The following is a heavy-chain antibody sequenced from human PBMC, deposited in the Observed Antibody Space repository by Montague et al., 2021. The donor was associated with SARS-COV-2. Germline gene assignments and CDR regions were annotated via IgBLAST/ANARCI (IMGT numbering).Heavy chain of an antibody. Sequence: SETLSLTCTVSGGSINDHYRSWIRQSPGKGLEWIGYIPSNGKTNYNPSLKSRVTLSADASRNEFSLKLDSVTAADTAVYFCARRGYYDSAGYHWHLDLWGRGTLVTVSS. CDR3: ARRGYYDSAGYHWHLDL. CDR2: IPSNGKT. V-gene: IGHV4-4*09. CDR1: GGSINDHY. J-gene: IGHJ2*01. D-gene: IGHD3-22*01.